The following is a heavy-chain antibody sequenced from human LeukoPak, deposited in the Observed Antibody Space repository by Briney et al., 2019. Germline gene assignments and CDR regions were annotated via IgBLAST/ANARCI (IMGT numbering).Heavy chain of an antibody. Sequence: GGSLRLSCAASGFTFSSYSMNWVRQAPGKGLEWVSYISSTSTYTNYADSVKGRFTISRDNAKNSLYLQMNSLRAEDTAVYYCARVRDGYNLDAFDIWGPGTMVTVSS. J-gene: IGHJ3*02. CDR1: GFTFSSYS. CDR2: ISSTSTYT. V-gene: IGHV3-21*05. CDR3: ARVRDGYNLDAFDI. D-gene: IGHD5-24*01.